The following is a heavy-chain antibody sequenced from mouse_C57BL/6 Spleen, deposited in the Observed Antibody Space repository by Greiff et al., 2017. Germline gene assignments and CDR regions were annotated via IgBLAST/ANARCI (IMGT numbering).Heavy chain of an antibody. D-gene: IGHD1-1*01. CDR1: GFNIKNTY. CDR3: ARGDYYGSSSNYFDH. J-gene: IGHJ2*01. CDR2: IDPANGNT. Sequence: VQLQQSVAELVRPGASVKLSCTASGFNIKNTYMHWVKQRPEQGLEWIGRIDPANGNTKYAPKFQGKATITADPSSNTAYLQLSSLTSEDTAIYYCARGDYYGSSSNYFDHWGQGTTLTVSS. V-gene: IGHV14-3*01.